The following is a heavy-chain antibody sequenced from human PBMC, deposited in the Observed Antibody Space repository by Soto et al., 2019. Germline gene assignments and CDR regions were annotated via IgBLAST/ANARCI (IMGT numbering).Heavy chain of an antibody. Sequence: EVQLLGSGGGLEQPGGSLRLSCAASGFTFNNYAMSWVRQAPGKGLEWVSSISVSVTSTYYADSVKGRFTISRDHSKNTLYLQMNSLRADDTALYYCAKVRTPESYYYYYGMDVWGQGTPVTVSS. CDR1: GFTFNNYA. CDR3: AKVRTPESYYYYYGMDV. D-gene: IGHD3-10*01. CDR2: ISVSVTST. J-gene: IGHJ6*02. V-gene: IGHV3-23*01.